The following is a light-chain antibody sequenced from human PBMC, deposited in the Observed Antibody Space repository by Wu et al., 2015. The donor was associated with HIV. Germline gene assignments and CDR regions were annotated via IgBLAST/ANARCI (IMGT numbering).Light chain of an antibody. J-gene: IGKJ4*01. CDR3: QEYGSSPQVT. V-gene: IGKV3-11*01. CDR1: QSVSSF. CDR2: DAS. Sequence: EILLTQSPATLSLSPGERATLSCRASQSVSSFLAWYQQKPGQSPRLLIYDASNRATGIPARFSGSGSGTDFTLTISSLEPEDFAVYYCQEYGSSPQVTFGGGTKVEIK.